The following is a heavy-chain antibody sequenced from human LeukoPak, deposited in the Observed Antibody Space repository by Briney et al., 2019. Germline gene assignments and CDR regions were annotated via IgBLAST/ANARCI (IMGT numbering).Heavy chain of an antibody. V-gene: IGHV3-48*01. Sequence: SGGSLRLSCAASGFSFSRYDIHWVRQAPGRGLEWVSFISETSNTIYYADSVRGRFTISRDNAKNSLYLQMSSLRAEDTAVYFCARVRMIGETPYYYFMDVWGRGTTVTVSS. D-gene: IGHD3-16*01. J-gene: IGHJ6*03. CDR2: ISETSNTI. CDR1: GFSFSRYD. CDR3: ARVRMIGETPYYYFMDV.